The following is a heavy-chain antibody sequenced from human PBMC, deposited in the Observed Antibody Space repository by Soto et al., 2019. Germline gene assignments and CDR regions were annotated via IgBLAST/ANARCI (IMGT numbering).Heavy chain of an antibody. CDR3: ARAGYYGSGSYPTNYYYYYMDV. Sequence: GASVKVSCKASGYTFTSYYMHWVRQAPGQGLEWMGIINPSGGSTSYAQKFQGGVTMTRDTSTSTVYMELSSLRSEDTAVYYCARAGYYGSGSYPTNYYYYYMDVWGKGTTVTVSS. J-gene: IGHJ6*03. D-gene: IGHD3-10*01. CDR1: GYTFTSYY. V-gene: IGHV1-46*03. CDR2: INPSGGST.